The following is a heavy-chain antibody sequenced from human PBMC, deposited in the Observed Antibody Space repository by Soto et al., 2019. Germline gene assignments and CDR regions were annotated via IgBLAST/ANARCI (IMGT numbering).Heavy chain of an antibody. CDR3: ATHQQWLVRRSYYYYYYGMDV. Sequence: ASVKVSCKVSGYTLTELSMHWVRQAPGKGLEWMGGFDPEDGETIYAQKFQGRVTMTEDTSTDTAYMELSSLRSEDTAVYYCATHQQWLVRRSYYYYYYGMDVWGQGTTVTVSS. CDR2: FDPEDGET. V-gene: IGHV1-24*01. J-gene: IGHJ6*02. CDR1: GYTLTELS. D-gene: IGHD6-19*01.